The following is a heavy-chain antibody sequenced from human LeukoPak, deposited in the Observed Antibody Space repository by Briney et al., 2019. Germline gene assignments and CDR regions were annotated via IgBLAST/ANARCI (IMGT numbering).Heavy chain of an antibody. CDR3: VRDLGGRSGH. V-gene: IGHV3-74*01. CDR1: GFTFSSNW. Sequence: AGGSLRLSCAASGFTFSSNWMHWVRQAPGKGLVWVSRINEGGSTTNYADSVKGRSTIFRDNAKNTLYLQMNSLRAEDTAVYYCVRDLGGRSGHWGQGTLVTVSS. D-gene: IGHD1-26*01. J-gene: IGHJ4*02. CDR2: INEGGSTT.